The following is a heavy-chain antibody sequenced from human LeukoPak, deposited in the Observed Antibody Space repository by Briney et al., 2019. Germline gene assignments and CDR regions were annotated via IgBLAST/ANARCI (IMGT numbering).Heavy chain of an antibody. V-gene: IGHV3-21*01. CDR3: ASEHCSGGSCYYFDY. D-gene: IGHD2-15*01. CDR2: ISSSSSYI. J-gene: IGHJ4*02. Sequence: GGSLRLSCAASGFTFSSYSMNWVRQAPGKGLEWVSSISSSSSYIYYAGSVKGRFTISRDNPKNSLSLQMNSLRAEDTAVYYCASEHCSGGSCYYFDYWGQGTLVTVSS. CDR1: GFTFSSYS.